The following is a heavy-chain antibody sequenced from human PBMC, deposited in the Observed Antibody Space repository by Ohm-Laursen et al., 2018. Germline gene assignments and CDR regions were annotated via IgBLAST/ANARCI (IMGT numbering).Heavy chain of an antibody. J-gene: IGHJ6*02. CDR2: INHSGST. CDR1: GGSFSGYY. Sequence: SETLSLTCAVYGGSFSGYYWSWIRQPPGKGLEWIGEINHSGSTNYNPSLKSRVTISVDTSKTQFSLKLSSVTAADTAVYYCARQRSGSTGMDVWGQGTTVIVSS. D-gene: IGHD3-10*01. CDR3: ARQRSGSTGMDV. V-gene: IGHV4-34*01.